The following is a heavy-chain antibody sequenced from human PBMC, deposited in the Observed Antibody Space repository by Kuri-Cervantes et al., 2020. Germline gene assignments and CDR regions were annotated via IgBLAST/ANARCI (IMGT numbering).Heavy chain of an antibody. CDR1: GYSISSGYY. D-gene: IGHD5-12*01. CDR2: IYHSGST. Sequence: SETLSLTCAVSGYSISSGYYWGWIRQPPGKGLEWIGSIYHSGSTYYDPSLKSRVTISVDTSKNQFSLKLSSVTAADTAVYYCARSRTYSGYDYYFDYWGQGTLVTVSS. J-gene: IGHJ4*02. CDR3: ARSRTYSGYDYYFDY. V-gene: IGHV4-38-2*01.